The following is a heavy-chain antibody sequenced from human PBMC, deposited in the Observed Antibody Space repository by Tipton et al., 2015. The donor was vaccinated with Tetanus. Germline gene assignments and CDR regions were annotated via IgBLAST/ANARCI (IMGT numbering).Heavy chain of an antibody. J-gene: IGHJ3*02. CDR1: GFTFSDYG. D-gene: IGHD3-22*01. CDR2: IWIDGSKT. V-gene: IGHV3-33*01. Sequence: SLRLSCAASGFTFSDYGMHWVRQTPGKALEWVAVIWIDGSKTYYADSLKGRFSISRDNSKNMLYLQMSSLRPGDTVVYFCGRAADCYDSSGYRQNRHAFDIWGQGTVVTVSS. CDR3: GRAADCYDSSGYRQNRHAFDI.